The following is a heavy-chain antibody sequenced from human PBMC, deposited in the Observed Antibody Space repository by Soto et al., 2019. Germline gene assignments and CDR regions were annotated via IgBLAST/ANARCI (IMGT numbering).Heavy chain of an antibody. D-gene: IGHD4-17*01. V-gene: IGHV3-30-3*01. CDR1: GFTFSSYA. J-gene: IGHJ4*02. CDR3: ARGYSPMTTVTTVDY. Sequence: GGSLRLSCAASGFTFSSYAMHWVRQAPGKGLEWVAVISYDGSNKYYADSVKGRFTISRDNSKNTLYLQMNSLRAEDTAVYYCARGYSPMTTVTTVDYWGQGTLVTVSS. CDR2: ISYDGSNK.